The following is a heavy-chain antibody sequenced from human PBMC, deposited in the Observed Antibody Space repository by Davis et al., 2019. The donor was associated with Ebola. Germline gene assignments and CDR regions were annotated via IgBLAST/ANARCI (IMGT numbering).Heavy chain of an antibody. CDR3: ARELVVGPAEYFQH. CDR2: VNQDGTEK. CDR1: GFTFSSYW. J-gene: IGHJ1*01. Sequence: GESLKISCATSGFTFSSYWMSWVRQAPGKGLEWVASVNQDGTEKYYLDSVKGRFTISRDNSKNSLYMQMNSLRAEDTAVYYCARELVVGPAEYFQHWGQGTLVTVSS. D-gene: IGHD2-8*02. V-gene: IGHV3-7*01.